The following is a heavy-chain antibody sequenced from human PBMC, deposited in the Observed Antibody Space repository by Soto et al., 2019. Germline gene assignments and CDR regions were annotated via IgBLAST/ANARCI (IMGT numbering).Heavy chain of an antibody. V-gene: IGHV4-59*01. CDR3: AKYRRTEAEGFTLDY. Sequence: PSETLSLTCTVSGDSINNYYWGWIRQPPGKRLEWIGYIYYTGSPTYNPSLESRVTMSVDTSKNQFSLKLNSVNAADTAVYYCAKYRRTEAEGFTLDYWGRGTLVTVSS. CDR2: IYYTGSP. CDR1: GDSINNYY. D-gene: IGHD6-13*01. J-gene: IGHJ4*02.